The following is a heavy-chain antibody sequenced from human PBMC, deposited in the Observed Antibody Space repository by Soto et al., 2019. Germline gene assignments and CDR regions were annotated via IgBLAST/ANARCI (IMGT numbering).Heavy chain of an antibody. D-gene: IGHD3-3*01. CDR1: GFSLSTSGVG. Sequence: QITLKESGPTLVKPTQTLTLTCTFSGFSLSTSGVGVGWIRQPPGKALEWLALIYWDDDKRYSPSLKSRLTSTKDTSKNQVVLTMTNMDPVDTATYYCALGPDYDFWSGYRTYYFDYWGQGTLVTVSS. CDR2: IYWDDDK. CDR3: ALGPDYDFWSGYRTYYFDY. V-gene: IGHV2-5*02. J-gene: IGHJ4*02.